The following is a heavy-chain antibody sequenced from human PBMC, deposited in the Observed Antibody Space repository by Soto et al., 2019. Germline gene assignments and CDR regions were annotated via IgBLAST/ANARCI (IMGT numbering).Heavy chain of an antibody. J-gene: IGHJ4*02. CDR2: ISYDGSNK. V-gene: IGHV3-30*03. D-gene: IGHD2-21*01. CDR3: ARDGCGGDCYFSYFDY. CDR1: GFTFSSYG. Sequence: QVQLVESGGGVVQPGRSLRLSCAASGFTFSSYGMHWVRQAPGKGLEWVAVISYDGSNKYYADSVKGRFTISRDNSKNTLYLQMNSLRAEDTAVYYCARDGCGGDCYFSYFDYWGQGTLVTVSS.